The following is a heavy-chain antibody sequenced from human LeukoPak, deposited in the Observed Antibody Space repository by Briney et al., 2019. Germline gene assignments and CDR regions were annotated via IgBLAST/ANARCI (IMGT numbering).Heavy chain of an antibody. V-gene: IGHV1-18*01. CDR3: ARDTTVTTYWYFDL. CDR1: GYTFTSYV. D-gene: IGHD4-17*01. CDR2: ISAYNGNT. J-gene: IGHJ2*01. Sequence: ASVKVSCKASGYTFTSYVISWVRQAPGQGLGWMGWISAYNGNTNYAQKLQGRVTMTTDTSTSTAYMELRSLRSDDTAVYYCARDTTVTTYWYFDLWGRGTLVTVSS.